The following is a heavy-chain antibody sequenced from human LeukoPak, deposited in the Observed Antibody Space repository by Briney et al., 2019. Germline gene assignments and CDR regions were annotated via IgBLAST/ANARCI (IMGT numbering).Heavy chain of an antibody. CDR1: GNSISGYY. J-gene: IGHJ3*02. Sequence: SETLSLTCAVSGNSISGYYWSWIRQAAGKGLEWIGRMHTSGSTNYSPSLKSRITISVDTSKNQFSLKLSSVTAADTAVYYCAREGYYDTSASGAFDIWGQGTMVTVCS. V-gene: IGHV4-4*07. D-gene: IGHD3-22*01. CDR2: MHTSGST. CDR3: AREGYYDTSASGAFDI.